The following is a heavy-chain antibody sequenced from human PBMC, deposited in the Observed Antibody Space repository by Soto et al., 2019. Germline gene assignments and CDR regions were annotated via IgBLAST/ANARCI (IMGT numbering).Heavy chain of an antibody. V-gene: IGHV4-30-4*01. Sequence: QVQLQESGPGLVKPSQTLSLTCTVSGGSISSGDYYWSWIRQPPGKGLVWIGYIYYRGSTYYNPSLRSRITISVDTSKNQFSLKLSSMTAADTAVYYCAREFAEYYDCWSGYKNYCNGMDVWGQGTTVTVSS. CDR1: GGSISSGDYY. CDR3: AREFAEYYDCWSGYKNYCNGMDV. D-gene: IGHD3-3*01. J-gene: IGHJ6*02. CDR2: IYYRGST.